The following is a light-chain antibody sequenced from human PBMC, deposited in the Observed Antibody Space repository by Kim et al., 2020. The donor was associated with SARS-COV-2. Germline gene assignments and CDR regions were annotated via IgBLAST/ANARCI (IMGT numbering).Light chain of an antibody. CDR3: QQYNRWPLN. CDR2: GAS. CDR1: QSVNK. Sequence: SVAPGERVNLSCRAGQSVNKVAWYQQKPGQAPRLLIYGASNRAAGTPARFSGSGSGTEFSLTISSLQSEDSAVYYCQQYNRWPLNFGEGTKVDIK. J-gene: IGKJ4*01. V-gene: IGKV3-15*01.